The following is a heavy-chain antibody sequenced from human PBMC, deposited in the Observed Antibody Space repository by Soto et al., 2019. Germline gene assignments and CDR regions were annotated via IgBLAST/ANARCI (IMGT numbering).Heavy chain of an antibody. J-gene: IGHJ4*02. V-gene: IGHV4-61*08. CDR2: VHFSGSI. CDR3: GRGGDAYKMGRH. Sequence: QVQLQESGPGLVKPSETLSLTCSVSDDSLSSPVYYWSWIRQSPGKGLEWIGYVHFSGSITYNPSPKRRVNISVDTAKKQLSLKLNSVTAADTAVYYCGRGGDAYKMGRHWGQGTLVTVSS. D-gene: IGHD3-10*01. CDR1: DDSLSSPVYY.